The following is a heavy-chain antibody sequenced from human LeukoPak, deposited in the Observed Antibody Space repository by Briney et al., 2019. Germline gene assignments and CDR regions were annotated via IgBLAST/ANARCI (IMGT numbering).Heavy chain of an antibody. CDR1: GYTFTGSY. CDR2: INPISGGT. J-gene: IGHJ5*02. Sequence: ASVKVSCKASGYTFTGSYMHWVRQAPGQGLEWMGWINPISGGTNYAQNFQGRVTMTRDTSITTTYMELSRLTSDDTAVYYCARGPNTSYWFDPWGQGTLVTVSS. D-gene: IGHD2/OR15-2a*01. CDR3: ARGPNTSYWFDP. V-gene: IGHV1-2*02.